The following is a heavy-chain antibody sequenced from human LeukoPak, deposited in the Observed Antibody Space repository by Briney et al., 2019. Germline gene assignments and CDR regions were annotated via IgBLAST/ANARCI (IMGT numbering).Heavy chain of an antibody. Sequence: ASVKVSCKASGYTFTSYAMNWVRQAPGQGLEWMGWINTNTGNPTYAQCFTGRFVFSLDTSVSTAYLQISSLKAEDTAVYYCARDFETTGYNWFDPWGQGTLVTVSS. J-gene: IGHJ5*02. CDR3: ARDFETTGYNWFDP. V-gene: IGHV7-4-1*02. CDR2: INTNTGNP. CDR1: GYTFTSYA. D-gene: IGHD3-9*01.